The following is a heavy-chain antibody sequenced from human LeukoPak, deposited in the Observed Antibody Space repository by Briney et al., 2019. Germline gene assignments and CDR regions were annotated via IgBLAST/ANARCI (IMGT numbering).Heavy chain of an antibody. Sequence: SETLSLTCTVSGGSISSSSYYWGWIRQPPGKGLEWIGSIYYSGSTYYDRSLKSRVTISVDTSKNQFSLKLSSVTAADTAVYYCARELGCCSSTSCYGSAGGDYWGQGTLVTVSS. CDR1: GGSISSSSYY. D-gene: IGHD2-2*01. J-gene: IGHJ4*02. V-gene: IGHV4-39*07. CDR2: IYYSGST. CDR3: ARELGCCSSTSCYGSAGGDY.